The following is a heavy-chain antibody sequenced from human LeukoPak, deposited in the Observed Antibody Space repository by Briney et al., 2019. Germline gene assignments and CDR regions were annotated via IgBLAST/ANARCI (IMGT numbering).Heavy chain of an antibody. CDR1: GGSFSGYY. CDR2: INHSGST. V-gene: IGHV4-34*01. D-gene: IGHD2-2*01. CDR3: ARDSYLRQYYFAY. J-gene: IGHJ4*02. Sequence: SETLSLTCAVYGGSFSGYYWSWIRQPPGKGLEWIGEINHSGSTNYNPSLKSRVTISVDTSKNQFSLKLSSVIAADTAVYYCARDSYLRQYYFAYWGPGTLVTVSS.